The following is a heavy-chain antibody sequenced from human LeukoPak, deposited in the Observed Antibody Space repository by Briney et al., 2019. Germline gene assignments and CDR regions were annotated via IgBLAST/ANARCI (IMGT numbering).Heavy chain of an antibody. V-gene: IGHV3-11*01. D-gene: IGHD3-22*01. CDR1: GFTFSDYY. CDR2: ISSSFGTT. J-gene: IGHJ4*02. Sequence: GGSLRLSCTASGFTFSDYYMTWIRQAPGRGLEWVSYISSSFGTTHYADSVKGRFTISRDNARKSLYLQMDSLRAEDTAVYYCARYRNYDSSGFPFDSWGQGTLVTVSS. CDR3: ARYRNYDSSGFPFDS.